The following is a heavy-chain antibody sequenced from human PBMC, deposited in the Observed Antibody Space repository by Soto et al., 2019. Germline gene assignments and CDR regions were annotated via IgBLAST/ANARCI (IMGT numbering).Heavy chain of an antibody. CDR1: GFTFSSYA. CDR2: ISYDGSNK. CDR3: ARDLFRYGSGSYYNDYYYGMDV. J-gene: IGHJ6*02. D-gene: IGHD3-10*01. V-gene: IGHV3-30-3*01. Sequence: QVQLVESGGGVVQPGRSLRLSCAASGFTFSSYAMHWVRQAPGKGLEWVAVISYDGSNKYYADSVKGRFTISRDNSKNTLYLQMNSLRAEDTAVYYCARDLFRYGSGSYYNDYYYGMDVWGQGTTVTVSS.